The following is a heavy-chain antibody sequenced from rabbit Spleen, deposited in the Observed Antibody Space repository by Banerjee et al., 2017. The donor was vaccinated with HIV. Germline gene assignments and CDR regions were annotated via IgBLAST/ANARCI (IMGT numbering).Heavy chain of an antibody. J-gene: IGHJ4*01. V-gene: IGHV1S40*01. CDR3: ARDLVAVIGWNFNL. CDR2: INIVTGKS. CDR1: GVSFSGNSY. Sequence: QSLEESGGDLVKPGASLTLTCIASGVSFSGNSYMCWVRQAPGKGLEWIACINIVTGKSVYASWAKGRFFMSRTSSTTVTLQMTSLTAADTATYFCARDLVAVIGWNFNLWGPGTLVTVS. D-gene: IGHD1-1*01.